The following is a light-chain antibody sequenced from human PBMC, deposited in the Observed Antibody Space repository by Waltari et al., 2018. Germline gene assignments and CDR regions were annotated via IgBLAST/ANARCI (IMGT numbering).Light chain of an antibody. CDR1: RSNNGNNY. V-gene: IGLV1-47*01. CDR3: ATWDDRLSVWV. CDR2: RTY. Sequence: QSVLTQPPSASGTPGQKVTISCSGGRSNNGNNYVFWYQQFPGTTTKLLIYRTYPRPSGVPDRFSGSKSGTTASLAINGLRSDDEAQYYCATWDDRLSVWVFGGGTTLTVL. J-gene: IGLJ3*02.